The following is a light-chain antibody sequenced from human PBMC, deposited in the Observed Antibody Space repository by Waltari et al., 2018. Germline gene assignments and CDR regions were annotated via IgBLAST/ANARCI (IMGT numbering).Light chain of an antibody. CDR3: CSYAGGSYV. Sequence: QSALTQPASVSGSPGQSITISCTGTSRDVGAYNFVSWYQQHPGKAPKLMIYEVSNRPSGVSNRFSGSKAGNTASLTISGLQAEDEADYYCCSYAGGSYVFGTGTKVTVL. J-gene: IGLJ1*01. CDR1: SRDVGAYNF. V-gene: IGLV2-14*01. CDR2: EVS.